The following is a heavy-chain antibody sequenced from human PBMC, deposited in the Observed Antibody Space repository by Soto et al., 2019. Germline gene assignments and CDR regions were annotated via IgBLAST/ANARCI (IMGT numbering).Heavy chain of an antibody. J-gene: IGHJ4*01. CDR2: TYYRSKWYY. D-gene: IGHD1-26*01. V-gene: IGHV6-1*01. Sequence: QPLSLTCAITGDSVSSNSAGWSWVRQSPSRGLEWLGRTYYRSKWYYEYAVSVRGRITINPDTSKNQYSLQLNSVTPEDTAVYFCARGEQYSGRIFDYWGQGTLVTVSS. CDR3: ARGEQYSGRIFDY. CDR1: GDSVSSNSAG.